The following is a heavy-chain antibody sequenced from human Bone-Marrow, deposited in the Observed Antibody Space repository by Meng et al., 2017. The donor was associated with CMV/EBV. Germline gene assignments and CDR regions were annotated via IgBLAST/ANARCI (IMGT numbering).Heavy chain of an antibody. CDR3: ARGSSGWYKVFDY. CDR1: GGSISSYY. V-gene: IGHV4-59*01. CDR2: IYYSGST. Sequence: GSLRLSCTVSGGSISSYYWSWIRQPPGKGLEWIGYIYYSGSTNYNPSLKSRVTISVDTSKNQFSLKLSSVTAADTAVYYCARGSSGWYKVFDYWGQGTLVTVSS. D-gene: IGHD6-19*01. J-gene: IGHJ4*02.